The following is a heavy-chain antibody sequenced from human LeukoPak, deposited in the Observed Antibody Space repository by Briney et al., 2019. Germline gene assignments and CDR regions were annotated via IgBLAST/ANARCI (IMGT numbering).Heavy chain of an antibody. CDR2: IYPGDSDT. V-gene: IGHV5-51*01. CDR1: GYSFTSYW. D-gene: IGHD3-3*01. CDR3: ARQGFWSGSYDYYYYMDV. Sequence: GESLKISCKGSGYSFTSYWIGWVRQMPGKGLEWMGIIYPGDSDTRYSPSFQGQVTISADKSISTAYLQWSSLKASDTAMYYCARQGFWSGSYDYYYYMDVWGKGTTVTVSS. J-gene: IGHJ6*03.